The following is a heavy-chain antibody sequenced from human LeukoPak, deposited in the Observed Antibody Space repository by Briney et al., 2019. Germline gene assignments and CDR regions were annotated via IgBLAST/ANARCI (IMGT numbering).Heavy chain of an antibody. CDR2: IYTSGST. CDR1: GGSISSYY. CDR3: ASFLTAGRYYYGMDV. J-gene: IGHJ6*02. V-gene: IGHV4-4*07. Sequence: SETLSLTCTVSGGSISSYYWSWIRQPAGKGLEWIGRIYTSGSTNYNPSLKSRVTMSVDTSKDQISLKLSSVTAADTAVYYCASFLTAGRYYYGMDVWGQGTTVTVSS. D-gene: IGHD6-19*01.